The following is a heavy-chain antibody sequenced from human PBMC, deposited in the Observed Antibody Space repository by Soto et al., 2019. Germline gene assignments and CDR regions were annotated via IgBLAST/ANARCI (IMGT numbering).Heavy chain of an antibody. D-gene: IGHD2-15*01. J-gene: IGHJ3*02. V-gene: IGHV4-34*01. CDR3: ARDIVVVVAATPRRVNAFDI. CDR1: GGSFSGYY. CDR2: INHSGST. Sequence: QVQLQQWGAGLLKPSETLSLTCAVYGGSFSGYYWSWIRQPPGKGLEWIGEINHSGSTNYNPSLKSRVTISVDTSKNQFSLKLSSATAADAAVYYCARDIVVVVAATPRRVNAFDIWGQGTMVPVSS.